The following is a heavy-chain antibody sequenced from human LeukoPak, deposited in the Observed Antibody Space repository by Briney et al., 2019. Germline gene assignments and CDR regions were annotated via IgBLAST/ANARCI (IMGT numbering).Heavy chain of an antibody. CDR1: GASITSFH. CDR3: ARKDGDY. CDR2: IYSSGST. Sequence: PSETLSLTCTVSGASITSFHWTWLRQPAGKGLEWIGLIYSSGSTIYNPSLQSRVAMSVDMTKIQLSLKLSSVTAADTAMYYCARKDGDYWGQGTLVTVSS. V-gene: IGHV4-4*07. D-gene: IGHD6-6*01. J-gene: IGHJ4*02.